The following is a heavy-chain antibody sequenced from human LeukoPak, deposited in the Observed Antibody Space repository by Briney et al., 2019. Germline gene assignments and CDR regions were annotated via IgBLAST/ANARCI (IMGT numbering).Heavy chain of an antibody. CDR3: ASPGDAYPY. Sequence: SETLSLTCTVSGGSISSSSYYWGWIRQPPGKGLEWIGSIYYSGSTYYNPSLKSRVTISVDTSKNQFSLKLSSVTAADTAVYYCASPGDAYPYWGQGTLVTVSS. J-gene: IGHJ4*02. D-gene: IGHD3-16*01. CDR1: GGSISSSSYY. V-gene: IGHV4-39*01. CDR2: IYYSGST.